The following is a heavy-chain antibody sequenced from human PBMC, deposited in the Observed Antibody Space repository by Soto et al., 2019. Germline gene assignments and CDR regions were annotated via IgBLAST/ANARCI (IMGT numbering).Heavy chain of an antibody. V-gene: IGHV1-18*01. Sequence: QVHLVQSGAEVKKPGASVKVSCKGSGYGFTTYGITWVRQARGQGLEWMAWISAHNGKTNYAQKLQGRVTVTRGTSTSRAYMKLRSLRSDGTGVYYCARGRYGDYWGQGALVTVSS. J-gene: IGHJ4*02. CDR3: ARGRYGDY. D-gene: IGHD1-1*01. CDR1: GYGFTTYG. CDR2: ISAHNGKT.